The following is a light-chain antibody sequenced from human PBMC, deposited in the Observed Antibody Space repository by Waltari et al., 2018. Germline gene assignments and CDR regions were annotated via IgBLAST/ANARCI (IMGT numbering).Light chain of an antibody. CDR3: QHYYSYPYT. Sequence: AIRMTQSPSSFSASTGDRVSITCRASQGISSYLAWYQQKPGKAPKLLIYAASTLQSGVPSRFSGSGSATDFTLTISCLQSEDFATYYCQHYYSYPYTFGQGTKVEIK. CDR1: QGISSY. J-gene: IGKJ2*01. CDR2: AAS. V-gene: IGKV1-8*01.